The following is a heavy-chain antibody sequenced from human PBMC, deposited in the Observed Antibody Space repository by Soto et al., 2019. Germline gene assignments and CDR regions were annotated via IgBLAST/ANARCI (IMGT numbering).Heavy chain of an antibody. V-gene: IGHV3-30*18. CDR3: AKAEVTVVTPYYFDY. J-gene: IGHJ4*02. CDR2: ISYDGSNK. D-gene: IGHD2-21*02. CDR1: GLTFSSHG. Sequence: QVQLVESGGGVVQPGRSLRLSCAASGLTFSSHGMHWVRQAPGKGLERVAVISYDGSNKYYADSVKGRFTISRDNSKNTQYLQMSSLRAEDTAVYYCAKAEVTVVTPYYFDYWGQGTLVTVSS.